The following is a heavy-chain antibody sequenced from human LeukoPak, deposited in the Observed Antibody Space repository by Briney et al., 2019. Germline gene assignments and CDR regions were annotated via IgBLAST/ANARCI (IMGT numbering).Heavy chain of an antibody. Sequence: PGGSLRLSCAASGFTFSSYWMHWVRQAPGKGLVWVSRINSDETSTSYADSVKGRFTISRDNAKKTLYLQMNSLRAEDTAVYYCARSRYGVVAPFDYWGQGTLVTVSS. D-gene: IGHD2-15*01. J-gene: IGHJ4*02. CDR2: INSDETST. CDR3: ARSRYGVVAPFDY. V-gene: IGHV3-74*01. CDR1: GFTFSSYW.